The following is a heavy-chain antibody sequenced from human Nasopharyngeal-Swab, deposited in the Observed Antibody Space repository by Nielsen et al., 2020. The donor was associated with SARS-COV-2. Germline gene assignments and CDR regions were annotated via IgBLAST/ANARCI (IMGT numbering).Heavy chain of an antibody. V-gene: IGHV3-48*03. Sequence: GESLKISCAASGFTFSSYEMNWVRQAPGKGLEWVSYISSSGSTIYYADSVKGRFTISRDNAKNSLYLQMNSLRDEDTAVYYCARVGLPTDYGDLGYWGQGTLVTVSS. CDR2: ISSSGSTI. CDR3: ARVGLPTDYGDLGY. CDR1: GFTFSSYE. D-gene: IGHD4-17*01. J-gene: IGHJ4*02.